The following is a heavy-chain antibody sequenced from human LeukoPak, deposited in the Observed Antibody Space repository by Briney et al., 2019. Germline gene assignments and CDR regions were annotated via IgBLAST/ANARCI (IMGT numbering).Heavy chain of an antibody. J-gene: IGHJ4*02. D-gene: IGHD3-16*02. CDR2: IYYSGST. V-gene: IGHV4-39*07. Sequence: SETLSLTCTVSGDSISSSSYYWGWIRQPPGKGLEWIGSIYYSGSTYYNPSLKSRVTISVDTSKNQFSLKLSSVTAADTAVYYCARGRDYDYVWGSYRYKGYVDYWGQGTLVTVSS. CDR3: ARGRDYDYVWGSYRYKGYVDY. CDR1: GDSISSSSYY.